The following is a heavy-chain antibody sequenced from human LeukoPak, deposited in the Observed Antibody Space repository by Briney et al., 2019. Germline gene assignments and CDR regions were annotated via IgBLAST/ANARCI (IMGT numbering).Heavy chain of an antibody. D-gene: IGHD4-11*01. Sequence: SETLSLTCTVSGGSISSGDYYWSWIRQPPGKGLEWIGYIYYSGSTYYNPSLKSRVTISVDASKNQFSLKLSSVTAADTAVYYCARTTRPALFDYWGQGTLVTVSS. CDR2: IYYSGST. J-gene: IGHJ4*02. V-gene: IGHV4-30-4*01. CDR3: ARTTRPALFDY. CDR1: GGSISSGDYY.